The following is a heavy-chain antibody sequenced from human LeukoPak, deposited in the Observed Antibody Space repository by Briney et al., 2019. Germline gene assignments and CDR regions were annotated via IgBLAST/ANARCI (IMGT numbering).Heavy chain of an antibody. D-gene: IGHD6-13*01. CDR3: ARDSETSSSWPGAFDY. J-gene: IGHJ4*02. CDR2: INPNSGGT. V-gene: IGHV1-2*02. CDR1: GYTFTGYY. Sequence: GASVKVSCKASGYTFTGYYMHWVRQAPGQGLEWMGWINPNSGGTNYAQKFQGRVTMTRDTSISTAYMELSRLRSEDTAVYYCARDSETSSSWPGAFDYWGQGTLVTVSS.